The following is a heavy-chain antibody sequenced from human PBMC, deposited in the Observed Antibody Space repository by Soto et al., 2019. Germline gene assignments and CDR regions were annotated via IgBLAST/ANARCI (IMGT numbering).Heavy chain of an antibody. CDR2: INSDGSTR. CDR1: GFTFSSYW. J-gene: IGHJ2*01. V-gene: IGHV3-74*01. D-gene: IGHD1-1*01. CDR3: ARVGTGNWYFAL. Sequence: EVQLVESGGGLVQPGESLRLSCAASGFTFSSYWMHWVRQAPGKGLVWVSRINSDGSTRSYADSVKGRFTISRDNAKNTLYLQMNNLSAEDTAVYYCARVGTGNWYFALWGRGTLVTVSS.